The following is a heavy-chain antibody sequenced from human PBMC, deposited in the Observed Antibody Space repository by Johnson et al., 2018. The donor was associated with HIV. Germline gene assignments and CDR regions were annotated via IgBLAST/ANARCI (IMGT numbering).Heavy chain of an antibody. Sequence: QVQLVESGGGVVQPGRSLRLSCVVSGFSFSGFAMHWVRQAPGKGLDWMAVISYDGRNKYYADSVKGRFTVSRDNAKNSLYLQMNSLRAEDTAMYYCARGMWIPEIDAIDIWGQGTMVTVSS. CDR3: ARGMWIPEIDAIDI. J-gene: IGHJ3*02. V-gene: IGHV3-30-3*01. CDR2: ISYDGRNK. CDR1: GFSFSGFA. D-gene: IGHD5-18*01.